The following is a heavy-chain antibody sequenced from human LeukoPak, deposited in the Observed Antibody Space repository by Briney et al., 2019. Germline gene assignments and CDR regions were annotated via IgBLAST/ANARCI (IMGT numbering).Heavy chain of an antibody. J-gene: IGHJ4*02. CDR3: AKDPWGLGSGWYFGYFDY. D-gene: IGHD6-19*01. CDR1: GFTFSSYA. V-gene: IGHV3-30*04. Sequence: GRSLRLSCAASGFTFSSYAMHWVRQAPGKGLEWVAVISYDGSNKYYADSVKGRFTISRDNSKNTLYLQMNSLRAEDTAVYYCAKDPWGLGSGWYFGYFDYWGQGTLVTVSS. CDR2: ISYDGSNK.